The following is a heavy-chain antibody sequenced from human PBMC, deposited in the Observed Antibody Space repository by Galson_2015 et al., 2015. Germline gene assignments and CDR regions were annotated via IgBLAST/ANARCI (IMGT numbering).Heavy chain of an antibody. V-gene: IGHV3-74*01. CDR2: ISEDGSKI. D-gene: IGHD5-18*01. CDR1: GFAFGNYW. CDR3: ARPFRLSRGYTYAIES. Sequence: SLRLSCAASGFAFGNYWMHWVRQAPGKGLVWVSRISEDGSKIFYADSVKGRFTISRDNAKDMVYLQMNSLGADDTAVYYCARPFRLSRGYTYAIESWGQGTLVTVSS. J-gene: IGHJ4*02.